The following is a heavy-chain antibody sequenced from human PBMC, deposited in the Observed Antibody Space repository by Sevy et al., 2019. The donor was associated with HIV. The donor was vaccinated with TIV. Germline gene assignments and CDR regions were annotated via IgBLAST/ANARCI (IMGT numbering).Heavy chain of an antibody. D-gene: IGHD5-12*01. CDR1: GFTFSSYS. Sequence: GGSLRLSCAASGFTFSSYSMNWVRQAPGKGLEWVSYISSSSSTIYYADSVKGRFTISRDNAKNSLYLQMNSLRDEDTDVYYCARTRYSGYDWPLDYWGQGTLVTVSS. CDR2: ISSSSSTI. J-gene: IGHJ4*02. V-gene: IGHV3-48*02. CDR3: ARTRYSGYDWPLDY.